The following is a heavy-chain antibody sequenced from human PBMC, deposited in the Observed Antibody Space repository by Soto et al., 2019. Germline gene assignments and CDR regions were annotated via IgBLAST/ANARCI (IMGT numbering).Heavy chain of an antibody. CDR1: GFTFTDHA. CDR3: ARQGIGALKYHSWNLDV. Sequence: QVQLVESGGGVVQPGRSLRLSCAASGFTFTDHAIHWVRQAPGRGLEWVALISSDGSSKYFADSVKGRFTVSRDNSQNTLPLHMNSLRSEDTAVYYCARQGIGALKYHSWNLDVWGQGTKVTVSS. CDR2: ISSDGSSK. V-gene: IGHV3-30-3*01. D-gene: IGHD5-12*01. J-gene: IGHJ6*02.